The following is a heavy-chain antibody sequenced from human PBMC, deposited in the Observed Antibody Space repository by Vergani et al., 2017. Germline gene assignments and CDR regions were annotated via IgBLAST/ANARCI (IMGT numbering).Heavy chain of an antibody. D-gene: IGHD6-13*01. V-gene: IGHV3-9*01. J-gene: IGHJ3*02. Sequence: EVQLVESGGGLVQPGRSLRLSCAASGFTFDDYAMHWVRQAPGKGLEWVSGISWNSGSIDYADSVKGRFTISRDTAKYTLYLQMNRLRAEDTAVYYCVRPIQRYGSTWYPDDGLDIWGQGTMVTGAS. CDR1: GFTFDDYA. CDR3: VRPIQRYGSTWYPDDGLDI. CDR2: ISWNSGSI.